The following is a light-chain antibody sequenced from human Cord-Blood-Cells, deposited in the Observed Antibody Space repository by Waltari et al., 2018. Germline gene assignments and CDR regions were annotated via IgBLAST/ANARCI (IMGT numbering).Light chain of an antibody. V-gene: IGLV2-11*01. Sequence: QSALTQPRSVSGSPGQSVTISCTGTSSDVGGYNYVSWYQQHPGQAPKLMIYDVSKRPAGVPYSFSGSKSGSTASLTISGRQAEDEADYYCCSYAGSYTRVFGGGTKLTVL. J-gene: IGLJ3*02. CDR2: DVS. CDR1: SSDVGGYNY. CDR3: CSYAGSYTRV.